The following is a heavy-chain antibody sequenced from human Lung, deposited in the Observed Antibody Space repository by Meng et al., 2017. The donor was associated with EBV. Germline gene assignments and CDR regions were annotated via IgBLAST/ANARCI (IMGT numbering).Heavy chain of an antibody. Sequence: EVQLVESGGGLVKPGGSLRLSCAASGFTFTSYSMNWLRQAPGKGLEWVSTIESSETYYTDSVKGRFTISRDNAKNSLYLQMNSLRGEDTAVYYCARDSNQLRGFDYWGQGTLVTVS. V-gene: IGHV3-21*01. J-gene: IGHJ4*02. CDR1: GFTFTSYS. CDR3: ARDSNQLRGFDY. D-gene: IGHD2-2*01. CDR2: IESSET.